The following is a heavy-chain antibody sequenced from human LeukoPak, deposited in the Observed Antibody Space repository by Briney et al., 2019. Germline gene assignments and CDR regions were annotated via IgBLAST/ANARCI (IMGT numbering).Heavy chain of an antibody. CDR1: GGSFSGYY. D-gene: IGHD6-19*01. CDR3: ASYGATPAAQQWLRSSSADFDP. CDR2: INHSGST. Sequence: SETLSLTCAVYGGSFSGYYWSWIRQPPGKGLEWIGEINHSGSTYYNPSLKSRVTISVDTSKNQFSLKLSSVTAADTAVYYCASYGATPAAQQWLRSSSADFDPWGQGTLVTVSS. V-gene: IGHV4-34*01. J-gene: IGHJ5*02.